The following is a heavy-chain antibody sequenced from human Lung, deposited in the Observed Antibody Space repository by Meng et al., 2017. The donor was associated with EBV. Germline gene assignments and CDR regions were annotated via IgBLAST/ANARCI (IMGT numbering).Heavy chain of an antibody. J-gene: IGHJ4*02. V-gene: IGHV3-15*05. CDR3: ATGAAAADH. Sequence: VAWGGGVEKPGGSLRLSFVASGCSSSDAWMSWVRQAPGKGREWVGRIKSNSDGGKTDYAAPVKSRFNISRDDSKNTLYLQMNSLITEDTAVYFCATGAAAADHWGQGTLVTVSS. CDR2: IKSNSDGGKT. D-gene: IGHD6-13*01. CDR1: GCSSSDAW.